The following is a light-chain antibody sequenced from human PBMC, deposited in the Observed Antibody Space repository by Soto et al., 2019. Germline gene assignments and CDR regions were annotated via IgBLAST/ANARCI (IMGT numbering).Light chain of an antibody. V-gene: IGKV3-20*01. Sequence: EIVLTQSPGTLSLSPGERATLSCRTSQSLSSGYLAWYQQNPGQAPRLLIYGASRRATGIPDRFSGSGSGTAFTLTISRLEPEDFAVYYCQQYGTSPLFTFGPGTKVDIK. CDR2: GAS. J-gene: IGKJ3*01. CDR3: QQYGTSPLFT. CDR1: QSLSSGY.